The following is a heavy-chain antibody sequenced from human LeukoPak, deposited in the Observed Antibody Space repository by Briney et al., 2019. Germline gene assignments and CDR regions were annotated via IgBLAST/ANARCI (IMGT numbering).Heavy chain of an antibody. CDR3: ARGVVVAATPVSPPFFEY. J-gene: IGHJ4*02. CDR1: GYSSSRGYY. D-gene: IGHD2-15*01. CDR2: IYHSGST. Sequence: SETLSLTCAVSGYSSSRGYYWGWIRQPPGKGLEWMGSIYHSGSTYYNPSFKSRVTISVDTSKNQFSLKLSSVAAADTAVYYCARGVVVAATPVSPPFFEYWGQGTLVTVSS. V-gene: IGHV4-38-2*01.